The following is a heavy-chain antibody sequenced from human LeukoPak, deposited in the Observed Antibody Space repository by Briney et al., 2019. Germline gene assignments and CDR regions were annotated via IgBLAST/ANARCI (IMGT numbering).Heavy chain of an antibody. CDR2: IKQDGSEK. CDR1: GFTFSSYW. CDR3: ARGSPSGSYPKGYFDY. D-gene: IGHD1-26*01. Sequence: GGSLRLSCAASGFTFSSYWMSWVRQAPGKGLEWVANIKQDGSEKYYVDSVKGRFTISRDNSKNTLYLQMNSLRAEDTAVYYCARGSPSGSYPKGYFDYWGQGTLVTVSS. J-gene: IGHJ4*02. V-gene: IGHV3-7*01.